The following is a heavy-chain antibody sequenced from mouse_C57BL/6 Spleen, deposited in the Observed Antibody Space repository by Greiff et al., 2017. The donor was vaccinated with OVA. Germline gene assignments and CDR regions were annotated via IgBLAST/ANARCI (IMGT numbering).Heavy chain of an antibody. CDR3: AKGGYFDV. CDR1: GYTFTSYT. J-gene: IGHJ1*03. V-gene: IGHV1-4*01. Sequence: VNVVESGAELARPGASVKMSCKASGYTFTSYTMHWVKQRPGQGLEWIGYINPSSGYTKYNQKFKDKATLTADKSSSTAYMQLSSLTSEDSAVYYCAKGGYFDVWGTGTTVTVSS. CDR2: INPSSGYT.